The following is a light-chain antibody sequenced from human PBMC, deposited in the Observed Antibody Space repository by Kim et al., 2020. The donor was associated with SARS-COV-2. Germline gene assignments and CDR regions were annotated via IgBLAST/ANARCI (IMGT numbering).Light chain of an antibody. Sequence: IQLTQWPSTLSASVGDRVTITCRASQSISTWLAWYQQKPGKAPKLLISDASILQTGVPPRFSGGGSGGDFTLTISNLQPDDFATYYCQQYNSFSSFVQGTKLEI. CDR3: QQYNSFSS. CDR2: DAS. CDR1: QSISTW. J-gene: IGKJ2*03. V-gene: IGKV1-5*01.